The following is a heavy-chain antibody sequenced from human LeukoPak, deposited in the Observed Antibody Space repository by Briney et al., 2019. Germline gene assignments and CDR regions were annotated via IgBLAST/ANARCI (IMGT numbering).Heavy chain of an antibody. J-gene: IGHJ5*02. V-gene: IGHV3-15*01. Sequence: GGSLRLSCAASGFTVSNAWMSWVRQAPGKGLEWVGRIKSETDGGTTDYAAPVKGRFTISRGDSKNMLYLRMNSLKTEDTAVYYCTIDGNSGYYENWFDPWGQGTLVTVSS. CDR2: IKSETDGGTT. CDR1: GFTVSNAW. D-gene: IGHD5-12*01. CDR3: TIDGNSGYYENWFDP.